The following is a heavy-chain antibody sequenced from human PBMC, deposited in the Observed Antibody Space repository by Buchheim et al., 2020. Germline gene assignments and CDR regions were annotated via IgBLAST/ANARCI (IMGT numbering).Heavy chain of an antibody. D-gene: IGHD2-15*01. CDR1: GGSFSGYY. J-gene: IGHJ4*02. CDR2: INHSGST. CDR3: ARIGCSGGSCYSIDY. V-gene: IGHV4-34*01. Sequence: QVQLQQWGAGLLKPSETLSLTCAVYGGSFSGYYWSWIRQPPGKGLEWIGEINHSGSTNYNPFLESRVTISVDTSKNQFSLTLSSLTAADTAVFYCARIGCSGGSCYSIDYWSQGTL.